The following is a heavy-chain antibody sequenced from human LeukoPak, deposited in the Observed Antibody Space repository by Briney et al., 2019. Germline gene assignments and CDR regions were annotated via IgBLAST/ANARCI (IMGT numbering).Heavy chain of an antibody. J-gene: IGHJ5*02. Sequence: SETLSLTCTVSGGSISSSSYYWGWIRQPPGKGLEWIGSIYYSGSTYYNPSLKSRVTISVDTSKNQFSLKLSSVTAADTAVYYCARQGSKHNWFDPWGQGTLVTVSS. CDR1: GGSISSSSYY. V-gene: IGHV4-39*01. CDR3: ARQGSKHNWFDP. CDR2: IYYSGST.